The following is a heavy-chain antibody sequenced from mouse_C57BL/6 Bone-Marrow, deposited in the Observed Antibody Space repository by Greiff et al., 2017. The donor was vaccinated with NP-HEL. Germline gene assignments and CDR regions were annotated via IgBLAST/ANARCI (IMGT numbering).Heavy chain of an antibody. CDR3: ARRGCMVTTEGDY. CDR1: GYTFTSYT. D-gene: IGHD2-3*01. V-gene: IGHV1-61*01. J-gene: IGHJ2*01. CDR2: IYPSDSDT. Sequence: QVQLQQPGAELVRPGSSVKLSCKASGYTFTSYTMDWVKQRPGQGLEWIGYIYPSDSDTHYNQKFKDKATLTVDKSSITAYMQLSSLTSEDSAVYYCARRGCMVTTEGDYWGQGTTLTVSS.